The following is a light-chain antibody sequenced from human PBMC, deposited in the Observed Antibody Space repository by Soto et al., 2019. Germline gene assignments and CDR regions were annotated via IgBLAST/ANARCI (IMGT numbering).Light chain of an antibody. J-gene: IGKJ1*01. CDR2: AAY. CDR1: QGISSY. V-gene: IGKV1-9*01. Sequence: IQLTQSPSTLCASVGDRVTITCRASQGISSYLAWYQQKPGKAHKLLIYAAYTLQSGVQSRFSGSGSGTDFTLTIRSLQPEDFATYYCQQLNSYPRTFGQGTKVDIK. CDR3: QQLNSYPRT.